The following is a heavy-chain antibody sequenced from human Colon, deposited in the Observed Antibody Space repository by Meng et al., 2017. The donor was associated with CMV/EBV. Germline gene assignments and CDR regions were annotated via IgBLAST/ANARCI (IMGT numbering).Heavy chain of an antibody. V-gene: IGHV3-23*01. D-gene: IGHD1-1*01. CDR1: VFRFLTYA. Sequence: ASVFRFLTYAMTWVRQAPGLGLAWVSSIGSGSSSSFHSDSVNGRFTISRDDSKTTLYLQMNSLRAEDTAVYYCAKSKYDNPSRIFDYWGQGALVTVSS. CDR3: AKSKYDNPSRIFDY. J-gene: IGHJ4*02. CDR2: IGSGSSSS.